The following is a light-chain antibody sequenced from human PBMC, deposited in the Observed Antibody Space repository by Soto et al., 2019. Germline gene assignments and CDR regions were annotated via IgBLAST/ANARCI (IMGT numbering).Light chain of an antibody. Sequence: DIQMTQSPSSLYASVGDRITITFQASQDISNRLNWYHQKPGKAPNLLIYDASNLAAGVPSGFSGSGSGTHFTFTITSLQPEDIETYYSQNCFTVPYTFGQGTKVDIK. J-gene: IGKJ2*01. CDR1: QDISNR. V-gene: IGKV1-33*01. CDR3: QNCFTVPYT. CDR2: DAS.